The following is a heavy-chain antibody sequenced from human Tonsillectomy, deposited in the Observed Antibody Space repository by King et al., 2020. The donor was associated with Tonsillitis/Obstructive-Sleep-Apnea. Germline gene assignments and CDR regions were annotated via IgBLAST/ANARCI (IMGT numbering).Heavy chain of an antibody. V-gene: IGHV3-23*04. Sequence: VQLVESGGGLVQPGGSLRLSCAASGFTFSSYAMSWVRQAAGQGLEWVSAITGSGGSTYYADSGKGRFTSSRDNSKNTLYLQMNSLRAEDTAVYYCAKSKSNSRDDTFDFWGQGTVVTVSS. CDR3: AKSKSNSRDDTFDF. J-gene: IGHJ3*01. D-gene: IGHD4-11*01. CDR2: ITGSGGST. CDR1: GFTFSSYA.